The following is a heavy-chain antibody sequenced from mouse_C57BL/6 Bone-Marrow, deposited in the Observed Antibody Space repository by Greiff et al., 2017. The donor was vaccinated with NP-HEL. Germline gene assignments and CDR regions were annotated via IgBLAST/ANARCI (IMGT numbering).Heavy chain of an antibody. CDR2: IRSKSNNYAT. CDR1: GFSFNTYA. D-gene: IGHD5-1*01. V-gene: IGHV10-1*01. J-gene: IGHJ1*03. Sequence: EVQLQQSGGGLVQPKGSLKLSCAASGFSFNTYAMNWVRQAPGKGLEWVARIRSKSNNYATYYADSVKDRFTISRDDSESMLYLQMNNLKTEDTAMYYCVRHKYHWYFDVWGTGTTVTVSS. CDR3: VRHKYHWYFDV.